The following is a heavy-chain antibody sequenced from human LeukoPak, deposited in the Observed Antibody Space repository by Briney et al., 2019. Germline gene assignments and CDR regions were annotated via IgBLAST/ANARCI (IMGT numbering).Heavy chain of an antibody. D-gene: IGHD3-10*01. Sequence: PGGSLRLSCAASGFTFSSYAMSWVRQAPGKGLEWVSAISGSGGSTYYADSVKGRYAISRDNFKNTLYLQMNSLRAEDTAVYYCAKDNSPRLWFATPYYYYYMDVWGKGTTVTVSS. V-gene: IGHV3-23*01. CDR3: AKDNSPRLWFATPYYYYYMDV. CDR2: ISGSGGST. J-gene: IGHJ6*03. CDR1: GFTFSSYA.